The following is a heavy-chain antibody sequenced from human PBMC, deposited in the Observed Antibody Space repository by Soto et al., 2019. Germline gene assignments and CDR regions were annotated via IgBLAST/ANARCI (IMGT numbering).Heavy chain of an antibody. CDR3: ARTTYYDS. CDR2: IKNDGSEK. J-gene: IGHJ6*02. Sequence: GGSLRLSCAASGFTFSNYWMSWVRQAPGKGLEWVANIKNDGSEKYYVDSVKGRFTISRDTAKNSLFLQMNSLRSEDTAVYYCARTTYYDSWGQRTTVTAP. D-gene: IGHD3-3*01. V-gene: IGHV3-7*01. CDR1: GFTFSNYW.